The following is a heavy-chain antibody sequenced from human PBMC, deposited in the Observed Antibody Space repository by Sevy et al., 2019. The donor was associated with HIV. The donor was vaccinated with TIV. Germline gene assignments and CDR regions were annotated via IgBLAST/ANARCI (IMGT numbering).Heavy chain of an antibody. CDR2: ISYDGSNK. D-gene: IGHD3-9*01. V-gene: IGHV3-30-3*01. CDR3: ARDGGLRYFDWLFDLGWFDP. CDR1: GFTFSSYA. J-gene: IGHJ5*02. Sequence: GGSLRLSCAASGFTFSSYAMHWVRQAPGKGLEWVAVISYDGSNKYYADSVKGRFTISRDNSKNTRYLQMNSLRAEDTAVYYCARDGGLRYFDWLFDLGWFDPWGQGTLVTVSS.